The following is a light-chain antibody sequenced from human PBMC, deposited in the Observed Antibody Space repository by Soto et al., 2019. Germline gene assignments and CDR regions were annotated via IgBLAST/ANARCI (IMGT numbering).Light chain of an antibody. CDR3: MQALQIRVE. V-gene: IGKV2-28*01. CDR1: QSLLHSNGYNY. CDR2: LGS. J-gene: IGKJ1*01. Sequence: DSVMTQFPLSLSVTPGEPASISCRSSQSLLHSNGYNYVDWYVQKPGQSPQLLIYLGSNRASGVPDRFSGSGSGTDFTPKISRVEAEDVGVYYCMQALQIRVEFGQGTKVDIK.